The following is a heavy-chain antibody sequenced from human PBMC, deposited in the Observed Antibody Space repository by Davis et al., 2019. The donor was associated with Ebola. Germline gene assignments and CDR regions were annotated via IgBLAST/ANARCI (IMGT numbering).Heavy chain of an antibody. V-gene: IGHV2-5*02. CDR2: IYWDDDK. CDR3: AHRRRYYDILTGYYRYYFDY. Sequence: SGPTLVKPTQTLTLTCTFSGFSLSTSGVGVGWIRQPPGKALEWLALIYWDDDKRYSPSLKSRLTITKDTSKNHVVLTMTNMDPVDTATYYCAHRRRYYDILTGYYRYYFDYWGQGTLVTVSS. D-gene: IGHD3-9*01. CDR1: GFSLSTSGVG. J-gene: IGHJ4*02.